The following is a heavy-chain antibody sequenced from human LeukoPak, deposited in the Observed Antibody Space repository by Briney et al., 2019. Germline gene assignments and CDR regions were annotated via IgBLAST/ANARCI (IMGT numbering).Heavy chain of an antibody. Sequence: PGGSLRLSCAASGFTFSRSAMSWVRQAPGKGLEWVSGISNSGAYTYYADSVKGRFTISRDNSKNTLYLQMNSLRAEDTAVYYCAKSQGYLHNSGPGTLVTVSS. V-gene: IGHV3-23*01. CDR2: ISNSGAYT. CDR1: GFTFSRSA. CDR3: AKSQGYLHN. J-gene: IGHJ4*02.